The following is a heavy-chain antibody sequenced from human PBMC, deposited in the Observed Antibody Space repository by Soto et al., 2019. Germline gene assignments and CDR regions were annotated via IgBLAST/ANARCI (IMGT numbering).Heavy chain of an antibody. Sequence: SETLSLTCTVSGGSISSYYWSWIRQPPGKGLEWIGYIYYSGSTNYNPSLKSRVTISVDTSKNQFSLKLNSVTAADTAVYYCAREVGGNSYTEVFDIWSQGIMVTVSS. CDR1: GGSISSYY. J-gene: IGHJ3*02. CDR3: AREVGGNSYTEVFDI. V-gene: IGHV4-59*01. D-gene: IGHD1-26*01. CDR2: IYYSGST.